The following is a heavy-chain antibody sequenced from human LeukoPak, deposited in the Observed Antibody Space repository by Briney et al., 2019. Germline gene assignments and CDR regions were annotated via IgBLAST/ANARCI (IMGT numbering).Heavy chain of an antibody. CDR2: INHSGST. V-gene: IGHV4-34*01. CDR1: GGSFSGYY. CDR3: ARGLGQQLVRRRFDP. D-gene: IGHD6-6*01. Sequence: PSETLSLTCAVYGGSFSGYYWSWIRQPPGKGLEWIGEINHSGSTNYNPSLKSRVTISVDTSKNQFSLKLSSVTAADTAVYYCARGLGQQLVRRRFDPWGQGTLVTVSS. J-gene: IGHJ5*02.